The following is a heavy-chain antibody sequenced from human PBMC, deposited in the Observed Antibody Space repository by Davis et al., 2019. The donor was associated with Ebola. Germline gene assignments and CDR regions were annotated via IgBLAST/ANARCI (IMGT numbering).Heavy chain of an antibody. V-gene: IGHV1-3*01. CDR2: INAGNGNT. CDR3: ARDAVAGRGDY. D-gene: IGHD6-19*01. Sequence: AASVKVSCKASGYTFTTYAIHWVRQAPGQRLEWMGWINAGNGNTKYSQKFQGRVTITRDTSASTAYMELSSLRSEDMAVYYCARDAVAGRGDYWGQGTLVTVSS. CDR1: GYTFTTYA. J-gene: IGHJ4*02.